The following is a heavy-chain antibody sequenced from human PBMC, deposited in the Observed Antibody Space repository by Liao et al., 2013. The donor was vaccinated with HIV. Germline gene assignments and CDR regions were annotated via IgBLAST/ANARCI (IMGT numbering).Heavy chain of an antibody. D-gene: IGHD3-16*01. CDR2: IYHSGST. J-gene: IGHJ6*03. CDR3: ARGRGIDHYYYYMDV. CDR1: GGSITSGGYS. Sequence: QVQLQESGPGLVKPSQTLSLTCAISGGSITSGGYSWNWIRQPPGKGLEWIGYIYHSGSTYYNPSLKSRVTVSLDSSNNQFSLRLQSVTAADTAVYYCARGRGIDHYYYYMDVWGNGTTVTVSS. V-gene: IGHV4-30-2*01.